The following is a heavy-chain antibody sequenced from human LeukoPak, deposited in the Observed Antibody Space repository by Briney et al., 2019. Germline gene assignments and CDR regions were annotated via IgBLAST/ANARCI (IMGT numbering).Heavy chain of an antibody. Sequence: GSSVKVSCKASGGTFSSYAISWVRQAPGQGLEWMGRIIPIFGTANYAQKLQGRVTMTTDTSTSTAYMELRSLRSDDTAVYYCARNVGSGSYYTSYYFDYWGQGTLVTVSS. V-gene: IGHV1-69*05. J-gene: IGHJ4*02. CDR3: ARNVGSGSYYTSYYFDY. CDR2: IIPIFGTA. D-gene: IGHD3-10*01. CDR1: GGTFSSYA.